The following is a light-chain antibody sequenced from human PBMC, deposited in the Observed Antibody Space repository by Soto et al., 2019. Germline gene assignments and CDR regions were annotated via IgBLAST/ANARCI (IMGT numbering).Light chain of an antibody. CDR1: SGHSNYA. J-gene: IGLJ2*01. CDR2: LNSDCSH. Sequence: QLVLTQSPSASASLGASVKRTCTLSSGHSNYAIAWHQQQPEKGPRYLMRLNSDCSHTKGDGVPDRVSGSSSGADRDLNISSLKSDDESDYCCQTWGTGMIFGGGTKLTVL. V-gene: IGLV4-69*01. CDR3: QTWGTGMI.